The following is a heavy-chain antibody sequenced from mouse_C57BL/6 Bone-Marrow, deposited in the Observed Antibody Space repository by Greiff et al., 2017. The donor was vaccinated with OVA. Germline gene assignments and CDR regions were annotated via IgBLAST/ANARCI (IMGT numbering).Heavy chain of an antibody. CDR3: TTRGDLLWFPWFAY. CDR2: IDPENGDT. D-gene: IGHD2-2*01. CDR1: GFNIKDDY. V-gene: IGHV14-4*01. J-gene: IGHJ3*01. Sequence: EVKLMESGAELVRPGASVKLSCTASGFNIKDDYMHWVKQRPEQGLEWIGWIDPENGDTEYASKFQGKATITADTSSNTAYLQLSSLTSEDTAVYYCTTRGDLLWFPWFAYWGQGTLVTVSA.